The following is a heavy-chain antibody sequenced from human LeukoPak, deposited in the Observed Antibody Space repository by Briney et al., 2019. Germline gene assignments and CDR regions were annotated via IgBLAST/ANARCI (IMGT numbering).Heavy chain of an antibody. D-gene: IGHD4-17*01. CDR1: GGSISTYY. CDR2: IYPSGST. V-gene: IGHV4-4*07. Sequence: SETLSLTCTVSGGSISTYYWSWIRQPAGKGLEWIGRIYPSGSTIYNPSLKSRVTMSVDTSKNQFSLKLSSVTAADTAVYYCARDSHGVAFDYWGQGTLVTVYS. CDR3: ARDSHGVAFDY. J-gene: IGHJ4*02.